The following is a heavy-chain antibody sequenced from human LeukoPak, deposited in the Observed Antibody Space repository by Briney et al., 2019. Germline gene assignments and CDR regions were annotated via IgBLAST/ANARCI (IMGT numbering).Heavy chain of an antibody. CDR3: ARDGIVLDY. CDR1: GFTFTNAW. Sequence: GSLRLSCAASGFTFTNAWMSWVRQPPGKGLEWIGEINHSGSTNYNPSLKSRVTISVDTSKNQCSLKLSSVTAADTAVYYCARDGIVLDYWGQGTLVTVSS. CDR2: INHSGST. J-gene: IGHJ4*02. V-gene: IGHV4-34*01. D-gene: IGHD2-8*01.